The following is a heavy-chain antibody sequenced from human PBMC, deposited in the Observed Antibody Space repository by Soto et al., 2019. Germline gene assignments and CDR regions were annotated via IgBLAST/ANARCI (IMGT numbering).Heavy chain of an antibody. CDR3: ARGPNYYDSSGYYPPFDY. V-gene: IGHV3-33*01. D-gene: IGHD3-22*01. CDR1: GFTFSSYG. J-gene: IGHJ4*02. Sequence: QVQLVESGGGVVQPGRSLRLSCAASGFTFSSYGMHWVRQAPGKGLEWVAVIWYDGSNKYYADSVKGRFTISRDNSKNTLYLQMNSLRAEDTAVYYCARGPNYYDSSGYYPPFDYWGQGTLVTVSS. CDR2: IWYDGSNK.